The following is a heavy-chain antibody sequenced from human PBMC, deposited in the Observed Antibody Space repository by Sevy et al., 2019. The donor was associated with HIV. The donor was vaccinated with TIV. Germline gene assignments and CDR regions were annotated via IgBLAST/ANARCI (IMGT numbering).Heavy chain of an antibody. CDR3: ARYNFWSSHYDYFDY. D-gene: IGHD3-3*01. J-gene: IGHJ4*02. CDR2: IDTSGGT. V-gene: IGHV4-4*07. Sequence: SETLSLTCSVSGGSISSHYWSWIRQPAGEGLEWIGRIDTSGGTNYNPSLKTRVTMSIDTSKNQFSLRLRSVTAADSAVYYCARYNFWSSHYDYFDYWGPGALVTVSS. CDR1: GGSISSHY.